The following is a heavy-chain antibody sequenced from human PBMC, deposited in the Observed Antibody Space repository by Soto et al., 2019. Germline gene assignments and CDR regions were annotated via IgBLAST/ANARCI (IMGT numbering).Heavy chain of an antibody. CDR3: ARMRQLAYRSDY. CDR2: ISAYNGNT. V-gene: IGHV1-18*01. Sequence: GASVKVSCTASGYTFTSDGISWVRQAPGQGLEWMGWISAYNGNTNYAQKLQGRVTMTTDTSTSTAYMELRSLRSDDTAVYYCARMRQLAYRSDYWGQGTLVTVSS. D-gene: IGHD6-6*01. CDR1: GYTFTSDG. J-gene: IGHJ4*02.